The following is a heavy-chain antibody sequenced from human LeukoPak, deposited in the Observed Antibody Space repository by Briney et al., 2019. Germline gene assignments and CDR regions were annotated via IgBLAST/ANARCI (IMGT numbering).Heavy chain of an antibody. CDR3: ARAEKYYYDSSGYHYYFDY. D-gene: IGHD3-22*01. CDR1: GGSFSGYY. CDR2: INHSGST. V-gene: IGHV4-34*01. J-gene: IGHJ4*02. Sequence: SETLSLTCAVYGGSFSGYYWSWIRQPPGKGLEWIGEINHSGSTNYNPSLKSRVTISVDTSKNQFSLKLSSVTAADTAVYYCARAEKYYYDSSGYHYYFDYWGQGTLVTVSS.